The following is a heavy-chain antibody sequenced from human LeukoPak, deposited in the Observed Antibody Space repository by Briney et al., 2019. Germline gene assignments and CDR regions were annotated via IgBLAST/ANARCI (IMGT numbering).Heavy chain of an antibody. CDR1: GFTFSSYA. J-gene: IGHJ4*02. CDR3: AKDKGLSGSLDY. CDR2: TSGSGGST. D-gene: IGHD1-26*01. Sequence: GGSLRLSCAASGFTFSSYAMNWVRQAPGKGLEWISATSGSGGSTYYADSVKGRFTISRDNSQNTLYLQMNSLRAEDTAIYYCAKDKGLSGSLDYWGQGTLVTVSS. V-gene: IGHV3-23*01.